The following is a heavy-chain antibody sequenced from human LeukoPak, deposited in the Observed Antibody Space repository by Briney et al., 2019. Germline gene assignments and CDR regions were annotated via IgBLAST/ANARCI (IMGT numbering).Heavy chain of an antibody. J-gene: IGHJ4*02. CDR3: ARTPIYYYDNSGYYN. V-gene: IGHV4-59*12. CDR2: IYYSGST. Sequence: PSETLSLTCTVSGGSISSYYWSWIRQPPGKGLEWIGYIYYSGSTNYKPSLKNRVTISVDTSKNQFSLKLSSVTAADTAVYYCARTPIYYYDNSGYYNWGQGTLVTVSS. CDR1: GGSISSYY. D-gene: IGHD3-22*01.